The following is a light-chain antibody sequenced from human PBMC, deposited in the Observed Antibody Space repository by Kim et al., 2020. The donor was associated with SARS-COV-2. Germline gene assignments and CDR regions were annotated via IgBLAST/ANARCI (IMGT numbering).Light chain of an antibody. CDR3: QQYNRWPPYI. J-gene: IGKJ2*01. V-gene: IGKV3-15*01. CDR2: GTS. CDR1: QSVSTN. Sequence: SPGERATPSCRTSQSVSTNLAWYQQKPGQAPRLLIYGTSTRATGIPARFSGSGSGTEFTLTISSLQSEDFAIYYCQQYNRWPPYIFGQGTKLEI.